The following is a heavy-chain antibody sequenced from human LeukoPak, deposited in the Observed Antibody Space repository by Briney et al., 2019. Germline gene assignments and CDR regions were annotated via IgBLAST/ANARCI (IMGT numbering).Heavy chain of an antibody. CDR2: VIPIFGTA. V-gene: IGHV1-69*13. CDR3: ARDPIAAAGTGSY. CDR1: GGTFSSYA. D-gene: IGHD6-13*01. J-gene: IGHJ4*02. Sequence: SVKVSCKASGGTFSSYAISWVRQAPGQGLEWMGGVIPIFGTANYAQKFQGRVTITADESTSTAYMELSSLRSEDTAVYYCARDPIAAAGTGSYWGQGTLVTVSS.